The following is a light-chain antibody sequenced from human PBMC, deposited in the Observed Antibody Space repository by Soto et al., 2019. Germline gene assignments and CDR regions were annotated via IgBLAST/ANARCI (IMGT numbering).Light chain of an antibody. V-gene: IGKV1-5*01. J-gene: IGKJ1*01. CDR2: DAS. CDR1: QNISRW. Sequence: DIQMTQSPSTLSASLGDRVLITCRASQNISRWLAWYQQKPGKAPKLLMYDASSLQSGVPSRFSGSGSGTEFTLTITSLHPDDFATYYCQQYISYSALAFGQGTKVDIK. CDR3: QQYISYSALA.